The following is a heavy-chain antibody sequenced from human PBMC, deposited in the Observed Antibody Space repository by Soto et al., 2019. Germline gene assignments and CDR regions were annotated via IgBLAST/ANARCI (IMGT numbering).Heavy chain of an antibody. CDR2: IYSGGST. J-gene: IGHJ1*01. V-gene: IGHV3-53*01. CDR3: ARDRVESGYPEYFQH. CDR1: GFTVSSNY. D-gene: IGHD3-22*01. Sequence: EVQLVESGGGLIQPGGSLRLSCAASGFTVSSNYMSWVRQAPGKGLEWVSVIYSGGSTYDADSVKGRFTISRDNSKNTLYLQMNSLRAEDTALYYCARDRVESGYPEYFQHWGQGTLVTVSS.